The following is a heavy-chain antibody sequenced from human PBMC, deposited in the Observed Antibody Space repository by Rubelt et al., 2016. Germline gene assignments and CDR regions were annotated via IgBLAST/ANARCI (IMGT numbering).Heavy chain of an antibody. V-gene: IGHV4-34*01. J-gene: IGHJ4*02. CDR2: INHSGTT. D-gene: IGHD5-18*01. Sequence: QVQLQQWGAGLLKPSETLSLTCAVYGGPFSGYYWSWIRQPPGKGLEWIGEINHSGTTNYNPSLKSRVTISVDTSKKYFSLRLNSVTAADTAVYYCAATGDDTTMRFDNWGQGTLVTVSS. CDR3: AATGDDTTMRFDN. CDR1: GGPFSGYY.